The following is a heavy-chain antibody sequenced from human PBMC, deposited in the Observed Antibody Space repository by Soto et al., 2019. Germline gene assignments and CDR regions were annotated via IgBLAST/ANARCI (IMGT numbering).Heavy chain of an antibody. CDR2: ISYDGTST. Sequence: QVQLEESGGGVVQPGRSLRLSCAASGFTFSSYGMHWVRQAPGKGLEWVAVISYDGTSTDFADSVKGRFTISRDNSKNSLFLEMNSLRAEDTAVYYCAKDLGGGWIPDYFDHWGQGTLVTVPS. J-gene: IGHJ4*02. CDR1: GFTFSSYG. D-gene: IGHD3-16*01. CDR3: AKDLGGGWIPDYFDH. V-gene: IGHV3-30*18.